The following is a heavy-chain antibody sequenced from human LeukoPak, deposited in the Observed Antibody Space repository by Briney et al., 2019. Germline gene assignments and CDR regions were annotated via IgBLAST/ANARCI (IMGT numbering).Heavy chain of an antibody. J-gene: IGHJ4*02. CDR2: INPSGGST. V-gene: IGHV1-46*01. Sequence: GASVKVSCKASGYTFTSYYMHWVRQAPGQGLGWMGIINPSGGSTSYAQKFQGRVTMTRDTSTSTVYMELSSLRSEDTAVYYCARADRYDSSGYSKTFDYRGQGTLVTVSS. CDR3: ARADRYDSSGYSKTFDY. CDR1: GYTFTSYY. D-gene: IGHD3-22*01.